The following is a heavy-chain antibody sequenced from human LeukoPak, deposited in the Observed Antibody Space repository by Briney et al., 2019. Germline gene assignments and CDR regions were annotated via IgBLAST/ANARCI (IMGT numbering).Heavy chain of an antibody. Sequence: LETLSLTCTVSGGSITSYYWSWIRQPPGKGLEWIGYIYYSGSTNYNPSLKSRVTISVDTSKNQFSLKLSSVTAADTAVYYCARLDRVLWFGGFDPWGQGTLVTVSS. V-gene: IGHV4-59*08. CDR2: IYYSGST. J-gene: IGHJ5*02. D-gene: IGHD3-10*01. CDR3: ARLDRVLWFGGFDP. CDR1: GGSITSYY.